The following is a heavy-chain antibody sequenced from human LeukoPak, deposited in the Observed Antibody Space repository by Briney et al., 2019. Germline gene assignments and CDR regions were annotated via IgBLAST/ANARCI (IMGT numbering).Heavy chain of an antibody. J-gene: IGHJ4*02. CDR2: IYTSGST. Sequence: SETLSLTCTVSGGSVSSYYWSWIRQPDGKGLEWIGRIYTSGSTNYNPSLKSRVTMSVDTSKNQFSLKLSSVTAADTAVYYCARQQQLDPYYFDYWGQGTLVTVSS. D-gene: IGHD6-13*01. V-gene: IGHV4-4*07. CDR1: GGSVSSYY. CDR3: ARQQQLDPYYFDY.